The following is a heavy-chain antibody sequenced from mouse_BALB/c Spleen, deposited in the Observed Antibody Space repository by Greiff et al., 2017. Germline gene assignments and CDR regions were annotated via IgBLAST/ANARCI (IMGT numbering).Heavy chain of an antibody. J-gene: IGHJ3*01. CDR2: INPYNDGT. D-gene: IGHD3-1*01. CDR1: GYTFTSYV. V-gene: IGHV1-14*01. Sequence: EVQLQQSGPELVKPGASVKMSCKASGYTFTSYVMHWVKQKPGQGLEWIGYINPYNDGTKYNEKFKGKATLTSDKSSSTAYMELSSLTSEDSAVYYCASGQLGLQGSFAYWGQGTLVTVSA. CDR3: ASGQLGLQGSFAY.